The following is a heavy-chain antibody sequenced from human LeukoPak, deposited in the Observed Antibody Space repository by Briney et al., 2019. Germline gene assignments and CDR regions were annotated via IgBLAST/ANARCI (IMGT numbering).Heavy chain of an antibody. Sequence: SETLSLTCTVSGGSISSYYWSWIRQPPGKGLEWIGYIHYSGTSNYNPSFKSRVIISVDTSKNQLSLKLTSVAAADTAVYYCARWFYYDSSGYYSPLWGQGTLVTVSS. CDR3: ARWFYYDSSGYYSPL. CDR1: GGSISSYY. CDR2: IHYSGTS. J-gene: IGHJ4*02. V-gene: IGHV4-59*01. D-gene: IGHD3-22*01.